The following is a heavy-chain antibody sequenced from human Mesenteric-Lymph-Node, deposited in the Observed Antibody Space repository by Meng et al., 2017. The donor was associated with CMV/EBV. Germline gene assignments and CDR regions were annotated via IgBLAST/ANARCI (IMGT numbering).Heavy chain of an antibody. J-gene: IGHJ5*02. V-gene: IGHV4-39*02. D-gene: IGHD3-10*01. CDR2: IFYSGSA. CDR3: ARDTLTYSYGPGWIDP. Sequence: QESGPSLCKPSETLSRKCTVSGGSISSSGHYWGWIRQPPGKGLEWIGSIFYSGSAHYNPALESRVTISIDKSKNEFFLNLGSVTAADTAMYFCARDTLTYSYGPGWIDPWGQGTLVTVSS. CDR1: GGSISSSGHY.